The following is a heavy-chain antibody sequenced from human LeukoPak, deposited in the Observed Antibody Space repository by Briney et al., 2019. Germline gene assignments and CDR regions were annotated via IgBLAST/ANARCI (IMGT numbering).Heavy chain of an antibody. V-gene: IGHV3-30-3*01. D-gene: IGHD3-22*01. CDR3: ARGKAGGTMIVVAD. CDR2: ISYDGSNT. Sequence: GRSLRLSCAASGFTFSSYAMHWVRQAPGKGREWVAVISYDGSNTYYADSVKGRFTISRDNSKNTLYLQINSLRAEDMAVYYCARGKAGGTMIVVADWGQGTLVTVSS. CDR1: GFTFSSYA. J-gene: IGHJ4*02.